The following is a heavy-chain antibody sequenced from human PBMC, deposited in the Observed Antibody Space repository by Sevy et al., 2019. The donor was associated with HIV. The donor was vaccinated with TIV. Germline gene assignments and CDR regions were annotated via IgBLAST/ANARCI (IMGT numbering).Heavy chain of an antibody. D-gene: IGHD2-2*02. J-gene: IGHJ6*02. CDR2: ISHSGGST. V-gene: IGHV3-23*01. CDR3: AKGTLVVPAVIYYYYGMDV. Sequence: GGSLRLSCAASGFTFSSYAMNWVRQAPGKGLEWVSAISHSGGSTYYEDSVKGRFTISRDNSKNTLYLQMNSLRAEDTAVYYCAKGTLVVPAVIYYYYGMDVWGQGTTVTVSS. CDR1: GFTFSSYA.